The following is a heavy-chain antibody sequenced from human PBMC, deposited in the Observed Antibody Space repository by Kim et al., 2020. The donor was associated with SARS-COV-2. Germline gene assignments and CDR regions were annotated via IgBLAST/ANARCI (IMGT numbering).Heavy chain of an antibody. CDR2: IKSDGSST. CDR1: GFTFSRYW. J-gene: IGHJ5*02. Sequence: GGSLRLSCAASGFTFSRYWMHWGRQAPGKGLVWVSRIKSDGSSTSYGDSVKGRFTISRDNAKNTLYLQMNSLRAEDTAVYYCARGYYDSSDYTENWFDPWGQGTLVTVSS. V-gene: IGHV3-74*01. D-gene: IGHD3-22*01. CDR3: ARGYYDSSDYTENWFDP.